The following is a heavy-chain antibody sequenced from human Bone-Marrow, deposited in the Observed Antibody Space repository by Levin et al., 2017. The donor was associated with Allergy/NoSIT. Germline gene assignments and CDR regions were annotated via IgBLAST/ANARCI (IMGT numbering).Heavy chain of an antibody. CDR1: GFTFSNAW. CDR3: TTDQQLLVLDAFDI. CDR2: IKSKTDGETT. J-gene: IGHJ3*02. V-gene: IGHV3-15*01. D-gene: IGHD6-13*01. Sequence: TGGSLRLSCAASGFTFSNAWMTWVRQAPGKGLEWVGRIKSKTDGETTDYAAPVKGRFTVSRDDSKNTLYLQMNSLKAEDTAMYYCTTDQQLLVLDAFDIWGQGTMVTVSS.